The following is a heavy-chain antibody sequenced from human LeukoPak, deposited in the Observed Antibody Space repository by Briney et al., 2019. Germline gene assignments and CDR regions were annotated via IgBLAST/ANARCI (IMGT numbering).Heavy chain of an antibody. CDR2: IGRDGSTK. CDR3: AKDGEWTFDI. Sequence: GGSLRLSCSASGFTFSISGMHWVCQAPGEGLEWVAFIGRDGSTKFYADSVKGRFSISGDSSYNTAYLQMNSLRPEDTAIYYCAKDGEWTFDIWGQGTMVTVSS. J-gene: IGHJ3*02. CDR1: GFTFSISG. V-gene: IGHV3-30*02. D-gene: IGHD3-3*01.